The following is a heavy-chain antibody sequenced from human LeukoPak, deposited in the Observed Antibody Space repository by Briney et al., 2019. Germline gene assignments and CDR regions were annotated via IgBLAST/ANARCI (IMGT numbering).Heavy chain of an antibody. Sequence: GGSLRLSCAASGFTFSYYGMHWVRQAPGKGLDWVAVIWHDESYIYYADSVKDRFTISRDNSKNTVYLQMNSLRVEDTAIYYCAKVVQYAASTGTGLDYWGQGTLVTVSS. CDR2: IWHDESYI. J-gene: IGHJ4*02. V-gene: IGHV3-33*06. CDR1: GFTFSYYG. CDR3: AKVVQYAASTGTGLDY. D-gene: IGHD6-13*01.